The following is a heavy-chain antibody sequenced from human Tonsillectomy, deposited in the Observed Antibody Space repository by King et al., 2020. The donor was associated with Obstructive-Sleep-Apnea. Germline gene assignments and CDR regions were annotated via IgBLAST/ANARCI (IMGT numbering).Heavy chain of an antibody. CDR1: GFTVSSNY. CDR2: LYSDGNT. D-gene: IGHD2-2*01. Sequence: VQLVESGGGLVQLGGSLRLSCAAAGFTVSSNYIAWVRQAPGKGLEWVSVLYSDGNTIYADSVKGRFAISRDNSKNTLYLEMNTLRAEDTAVYYCARGPGFCNSITCLNWFDPWGQGTLVTVSS. V-gene: IGHV3-66*01. J-gene: IGHJ5*02. CDR3: ARGPGFCNSITCLNWFDP.